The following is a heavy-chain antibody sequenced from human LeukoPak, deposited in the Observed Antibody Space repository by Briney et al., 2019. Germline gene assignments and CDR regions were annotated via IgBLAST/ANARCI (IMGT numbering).Heavy chain of an antibody. CDR1: GYTLTELS. CDR2: FDPEDGET. CDR3: ARGTKTFTIFGVVIKEFDY. J-gene: IGHJ4*02. Sequence: GASVKVSCKVSGYTLTELSMHWVRQAPGKGLEWMGGFDPEDGETIYAQKFQGRVTMTEDTSTDTAYMELSSLRSEDTAVYYCARGTKTFTIFGVVIKEFDYWGQGTLVTVSS. V-gene: IGHV1-24*01. D-gene: IGHD3-3*01.